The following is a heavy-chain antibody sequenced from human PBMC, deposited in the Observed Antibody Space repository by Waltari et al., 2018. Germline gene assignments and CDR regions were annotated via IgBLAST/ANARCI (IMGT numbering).Heavy chain of an antibody. J-gene: IGHJ6*03. CDR1: GGSFSGYY. CDR3: ARVSIGGSYYYYYYMDV. V-gene: IGHV4-34*01. Sequence: QVQLQQWGAGLLKPSETLSLTCAVYGGSFSGYYWSWIRQPPGKGLEWIGEINHSGSTNYNPSLKSRVTISVDTSKNQFSLKLSSVTAADTAVYYCARVSIGGSYYYYYYMDVWGKGTTVTVSS. CDR2: INHSGST. D-gene: IGHD1-26*01.